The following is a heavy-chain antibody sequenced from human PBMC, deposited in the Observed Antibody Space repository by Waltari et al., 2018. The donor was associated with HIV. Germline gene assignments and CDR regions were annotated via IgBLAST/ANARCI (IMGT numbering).Heavy chain of an antibody. Sequence: DVQLVQSGAEIKKPGESLKISCKGSGYSFTTNWIGWVCQLPGKGLDWMAIIYPDDSDTRYNPAFRGQVTISVDRSISTAHLSWRRLKTSDTGIYYCVTSAYGANSWIDYWGQGTPVTVSS. V-gene: IGHV5-51*01. D-gene: IGHD3-10*01. J-gene: IGHJ4*02. CDR3: VTSAYGANSWIDY. CDR1: GYSFTTNW. CDR2: IYPDDSDT.